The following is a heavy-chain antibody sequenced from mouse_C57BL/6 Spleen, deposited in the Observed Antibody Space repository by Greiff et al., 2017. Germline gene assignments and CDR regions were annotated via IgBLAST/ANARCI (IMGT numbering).Heavy chain of an antibody. Sequence: VQLQQSGPELVKPGASVKISCKASGYAFSSSWMNWVKQRPGKGLEWIGRLYPGDGDTNYNGKFKGKATLTADKSSSTAYMQLSSLTSEDSAVYVCAREGDWDDAMDYWGQGTSVTVSS. D-gene: IGHD4-1*01. CDR3: AREGDWDDAMDY. J-gene: IGHJ4*01. CDR1: GYAFSSSW. V-gene: IGHV1-82*01. CDR2: LYPGDGDT.